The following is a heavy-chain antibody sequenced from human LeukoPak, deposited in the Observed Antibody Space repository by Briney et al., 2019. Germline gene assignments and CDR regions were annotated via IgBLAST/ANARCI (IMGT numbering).Heavy chain of an antibody. Sequence: ASVKVSCKASGGTFSSYAISWVRQAPGQGLEWMGGIIPIFGTANYAQKFQGRVTITADESTSTAYMELSSLGSEDTAVYYCARETPPYCSGGSCQRPYYYYYGMDVWGQGTTVTVSS. CDR1: GGTFSSYA. CDR2: IIPIFGTA. CDR3: ARETPPYCSGGSCQRPYYYYYGMDV. J-gene: IGHJ6*02. V-gene: IGHV1-69*13. D-gene: IGHD2-15*01.